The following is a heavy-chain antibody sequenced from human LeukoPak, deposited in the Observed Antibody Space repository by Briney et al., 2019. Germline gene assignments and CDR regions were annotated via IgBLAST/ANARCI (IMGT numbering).Heavy chain of an antibody. Sequence: SETLSLTCTVSGGSISSYYWSWIRQPPGKGLEWIGYIYYSGSTNYNPSLKSRVTISVDTSKNQFSLKLSSVTAADTAAYYCARGGNVVVTEGYFDYWGQGTLVTVSS. V-gene: IGHV4-59*01. D-gene: IGHD2-21*02. CDR1: GGSISSYY. CDR3: ARGGNVVVTEGYFDY. J-gene: IGHJ4*02. CDR2: IYYSGST.